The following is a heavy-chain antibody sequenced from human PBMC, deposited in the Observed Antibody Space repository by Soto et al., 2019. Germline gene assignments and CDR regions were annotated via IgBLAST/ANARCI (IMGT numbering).Heavy chain of an antibody. Sequence: GGSLRLSCAASGFTFSSYSMHWVRQAPGKGLEWVAVISYDGSNKYYADSVKGRFTISRDNSKNTLYLQMNSLRAEDTAVYYCARDRNGIVGATVFDYWGQGTLVTVSS. V-gene: IGHV3-30-3*01. J-gene: IGHJ4*02. D-gene: IGHD1-26*01. CDR3: ARDRNGIVGATVFDY. CDR1: GFTFSSYS. CDR2: ISYDGSNK.